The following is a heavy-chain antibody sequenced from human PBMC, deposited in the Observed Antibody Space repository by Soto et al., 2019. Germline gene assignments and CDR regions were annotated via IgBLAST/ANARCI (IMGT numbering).Heavy chain of an antibody. D-gene: IGHD2-15*01. CDR3: ATIGYCSGGSCYSSYYYGMHV. Sequence: QVQLVQSGAEVKKPGSSVKVSCKASGGTFSSYAISWVRQAPGQGLEWMGGIIPIFGTANYAQKFQGRVTITADESTSTAYMELSSLRSEDTAVYYCATIGYCSGGSCYSSYYYGMHVWGQGTTVTVSS. CDR1: GGTFSSYA. CDR2: IIPIFGTA. V-gene: IGHV1-69*01. J-gene: IGHJ6*02.